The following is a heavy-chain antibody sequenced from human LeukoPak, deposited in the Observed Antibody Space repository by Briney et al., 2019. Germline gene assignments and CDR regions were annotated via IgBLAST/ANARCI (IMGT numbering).Heavy chain of an antibody. CDR2: IYSGGST. J-gene: IGHJ6*03. Sequence: GGSLRLSCEASGFAVSARPMSWVRQAPGKGLEWVSVIYSGGSTYFADSVKGRFTIFRDNSKNTLYLQMNSLRAEDTAVYYCVRGSLASGVVVYYYYYLDVWGKGTTVTVSS. CDR1: GFAVSARP. CDR3: VRGSLASGVVVYYYYYLDV. V-gene: IGHV3-66*01. D-gene: IGHD3-3*01.